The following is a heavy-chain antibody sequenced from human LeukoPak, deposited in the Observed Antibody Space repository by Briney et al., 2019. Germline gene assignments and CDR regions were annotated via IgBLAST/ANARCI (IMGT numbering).Heavy chain of an antibody. J-gene: IGHJ6*04. D-gene: IGHD3-10*02. Sequence: GGSLRLSCAVSGFSFSDYWMSWVRQAPGKGLEWVATISHDGTNKNYGDSVKGRFTISRDNSRNTLYLQMNSLRAEDTAVYYCAELGITMIGGVWGKGTTVTISS. CDR2: ISHDGTNK. V-gene: IGHV3-30*18. CDR3: AELGITMIGGV. CDR1: GFSFSDYW.